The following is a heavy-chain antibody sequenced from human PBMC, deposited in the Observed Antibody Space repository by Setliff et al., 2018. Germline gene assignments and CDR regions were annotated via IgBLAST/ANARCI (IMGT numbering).Heavy chain of an antibody. Sequence: PGESLKISCKGSGYSFTSYWISWVRQMPGKGLEWMGRIDPSDSYTNYSPSFQGHVTISGDKSISTAYLQWSSLKASDTAMYYCARIRRDIVVVVGATPDYYDYMDAWGKGTTVTVSS. CDR3: ARIRRDIVVVVGATPDYYDYMDA. CDR2: IDPSDSYT. V-gene: IGHV5-10-1*01. CDR1: GYSFTSYW. J-gene: IGHJ6*03. D-gene: IGHD2-15*01.